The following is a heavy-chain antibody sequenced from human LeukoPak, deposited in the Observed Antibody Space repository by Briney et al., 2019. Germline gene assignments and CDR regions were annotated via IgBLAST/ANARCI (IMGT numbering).Heavy chain of an antibody. CDR1: GGSVMYHS. CDR2: INHTGNT. J-gene: IGHJ4*02. V-gene: IGHV4-34*01. CDR3: TRWGSWPYDY. Sequence: SETLSLTCAVSGGSVMYHSWTWIRQTPGRGLEWIGEINHTGNTNYNPSLKSRVTISIDTSKNQLSLKLTSATAADSAVYYCTRWGSWPYDYWGQGTLVTDSS. D-gene: IGHD6-13*01.